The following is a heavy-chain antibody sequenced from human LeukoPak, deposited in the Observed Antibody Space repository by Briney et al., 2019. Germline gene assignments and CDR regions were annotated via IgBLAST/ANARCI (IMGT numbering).Heavy chain of an antibody. V-gene: IGHV3-66*02. CDR1: GFTVSSNY. J-gene: IGHJ4*02. CDR3: ARATWNDAAFDY. D-gene: IGHD1-1*01. CDR2: IYSGGST. Sequence: GGSLRPSCAASGFTVSSNYMSWVRQAPGKGLEWVSVIYSGGSTYYADSVKGRFTISRDNSKNTLYLQMNSLRAEDTAVYYCARATWNDAAFDYWGQGTLVTVSS.